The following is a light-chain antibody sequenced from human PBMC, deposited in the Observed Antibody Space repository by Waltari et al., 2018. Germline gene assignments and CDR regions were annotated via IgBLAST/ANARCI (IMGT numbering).Light chain of an antibody. CDR1: SSDVGRYNL. V-gene: IGLV2-23*02. CDR3: CSYAGSSTLV. J-gene: IGLJ2*01. Sequence: QSALTQPASVSGSPGQSITISCTGTSSDVGRYNLFSWYQQHPGKAPKLMIYEVSKRPSGVSNRFSGSKSGNTASLTISGLQAEDEADYYCCSYAGSSTLVFGEGTKLTVL. CDR2: EVS.